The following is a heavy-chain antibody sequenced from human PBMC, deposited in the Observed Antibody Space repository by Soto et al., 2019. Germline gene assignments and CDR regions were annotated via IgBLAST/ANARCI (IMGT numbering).Heavy chain of an antibody. D-gene: IGHD1-1*01. J-gene: IGHJ5*02. CDR2: IYHSGST. V-gene: IGHV4-4*02. CDR3: VRDGTKNLRDWFDP. CDR1: GGSISSSKW. Sequence: SETLALTCAVSGGSISSSKWWRWVRQPPGKGLEWIGEIYHSGSTNYNPSLKSRVTISVDKSKNQFSLTLRSVTAADTAMYYCVRDGTKNLRDWFDPWGQGILVTVSS.